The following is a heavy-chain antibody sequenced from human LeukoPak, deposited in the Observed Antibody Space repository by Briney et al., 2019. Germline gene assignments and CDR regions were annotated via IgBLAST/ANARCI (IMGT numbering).Heavy chain of an antibody. V-gene: IGHV1-46*01. Sequence: SVKVSCKASGYTFISYLIHWVRQAPGQGLEWMGRVNPNDSSTIYAQRFQGRVTMTRDTSTNTVYLDLTSLRSDDTAVYYCAKEREGTYYFDYWGQGTLVTVSS. D-gene: IGHD1-26*01. CDR2: VNPNDSST. CDR3: AKEREGTYYFDY. CDR1: GYTFISYL. J-gene: IGHJ4*02.